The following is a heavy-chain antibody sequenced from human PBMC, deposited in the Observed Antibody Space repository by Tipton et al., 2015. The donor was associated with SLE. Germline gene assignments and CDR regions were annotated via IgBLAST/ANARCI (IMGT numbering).Heavy chain of an antibody. CDR2: ISGSGGST. V-gene: IGHV3-23*01. Sequence: SLRLSCAASGFTFNSYAMSWVRQAPGKGLEWVSAISGSGGSTYYADSVKGRFTISRDNSKNTLYLQMNSLRAEDTAVYYCAKTGAAAALFDYWGQGTLVTVSS. CDR1: GFTFNSYA. J-gene: IGHJ4*02. D-gene: IGHD6-13*01. CDR3: AKTGAAAALFDY.